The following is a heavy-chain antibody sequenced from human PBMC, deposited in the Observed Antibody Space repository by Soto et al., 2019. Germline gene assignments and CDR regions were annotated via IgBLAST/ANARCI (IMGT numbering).Heavy chain of an antibody. CDR3: VRPRYDGSGTPFDY. D-gene: IGHD3-22*01. CDR2: ISPDGSST. V-gene: IGHV3-74*01. Sequence: GGSLRVSCAASEFTFSNYAMHWVSKVKGKGLVWVSRISPDGSSTTHADSVRGRFTISRDNAKNTLYLQMNSLRPEDTAVYYCVRPRYDGSGTPFDYWGQGTLVTVSS. CDR1: EFTFSNYA. J-gene: IGHJ4*02.